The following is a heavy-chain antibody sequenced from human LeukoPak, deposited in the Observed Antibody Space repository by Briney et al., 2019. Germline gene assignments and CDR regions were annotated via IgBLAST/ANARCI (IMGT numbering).Heavy chain of an antibody. CDR2: IYTSGST. CDR1: GGSISYSSYY. D-gene: IGHD3-10*01. J-gene: IGHJ3*02. Sequence: SETLSLTCTVSGGSISYSSYYWGWIRQPPGKGLEWIGRIYTSGSTNYNPSLKSRVTMSVDTSKNQFSLKLSSVTAADTAVYYCARDKSRTYGSADAFDIWGQGTMVTVSS. V-gene: IGHV4-39*07. CDR3: ARDKSRTYGSADAFDI.